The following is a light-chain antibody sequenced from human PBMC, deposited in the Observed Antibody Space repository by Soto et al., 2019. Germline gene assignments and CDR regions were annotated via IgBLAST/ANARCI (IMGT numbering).Light chain of an antibody. CDR3: LPDGSLPLT. J-gene: IGKJ4*01. CDR1: QSVSSNY. CDR2: GAS. Sequence: EIVLTQSPGTLSLSPGERATLSCRASQSVSSNYLAWYQQKPGQAPRLLIYGASSRATGIPDRFSGSGSGIDFTLTISRLEPEDFAVYHCLPDGSLPLTFGGGTKVEIK. V-gene: IGKV3-20*01.